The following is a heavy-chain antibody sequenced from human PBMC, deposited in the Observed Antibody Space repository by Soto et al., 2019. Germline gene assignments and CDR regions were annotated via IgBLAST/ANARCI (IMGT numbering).Heavy chain of an antibody. V-gene: IGHV1-2*04. D-gene: IGHD3-22*01. CDR3: ARLGMESGLVVVITGFDY. CDR2: INPNSGGT. CDR1: GYTFTGYY. Sequence: ASVKVSGKASGYTFTGYYMHWVRQAPGQGLEWMGWINPNSGGTNYAQKFQGWVTMTRDTSISTAYMELSRLRSDDTAVYYCARLGMESGLVVVITGFDYWGQGTLVTVSS. J-gene: IGHJ4*02.